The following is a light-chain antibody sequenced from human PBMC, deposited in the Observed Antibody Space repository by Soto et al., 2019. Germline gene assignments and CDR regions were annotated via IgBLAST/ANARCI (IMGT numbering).Light chain of an antibody. CDR3: QQYGSSRGYT. J-gene: IGKJ2*01. CDR2: GAS. Sequence: DIVLTQSPATLSSFTGDRVTLSCRASQAVNTRLAWYQHKPGQAPRLLIYGASSRATGIPDRFSGSGSGTDFTLTISRLEPEDFAVSYCQQYGSSRGYTFGKGTKVDIK. V-gene: IGKV3-20*01. CDR1: QAVNTR.